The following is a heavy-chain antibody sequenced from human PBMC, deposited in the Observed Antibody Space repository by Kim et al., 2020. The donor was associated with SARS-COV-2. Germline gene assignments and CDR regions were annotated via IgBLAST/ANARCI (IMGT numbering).Heavy chain of an antibody. Sequence: GESLKMSCKGSGYSFTSYWIGWVRQMPGKGLEWMGIIYPGDSDTRYSPSFQGQVTISADKSISTAYLQWSSLKASDTAMYYCARQHIVVVPAATSYYYYGMDVWGEGTPVTVSS. J-gene: IGHJ6*04. CDR1: GYSFTSYW. CDR3: ARQHIVVVPAATSYYYYGMDV. V-gene: IGHV5-51*01. D-gene: IGHD2-2*01. CDR2: IYPGDSDT.